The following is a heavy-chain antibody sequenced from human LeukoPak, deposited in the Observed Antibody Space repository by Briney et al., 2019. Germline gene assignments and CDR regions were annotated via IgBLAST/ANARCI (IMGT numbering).Heavy chain of an antibody. Sequence: PGGSLRLSCSASGFTFSSYWMSWVRQAPGKGLEWVANIKQDGSEKYYVDSVKGRFTISRDNAKNSLYLQMNSLRAEDTAVYYCARDFSGLYYYDPLSFDAFDIWGQGTMVTVSS. J-gene: IGHJ3*02. CDR1: GFTFSSYW. CDR3: ARDFSGLYYYDPLSFDAFDI. CDR2: IKQDGSEK. V-gene: IGHV3-7*01. D-gene: IGHD3-22*01.